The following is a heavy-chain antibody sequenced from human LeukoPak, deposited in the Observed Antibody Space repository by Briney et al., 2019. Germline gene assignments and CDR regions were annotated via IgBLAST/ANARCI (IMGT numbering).Heavy chain of an antibody. V-gene: IGHV1-69*04. Sequence: ASVKVSCKASGGTFSSYAISWVRQAPGQGLEWMGRIIPILGIANYAQKFQGRVTITADKSTSTAYMELSSLRSEDTAVYYCARESTVTTGPTWFDPWGQGTLVTVSS. CDR1: GGTFSSYA. D-gene: IGHD4-17*01. CDR2: IIPILGIA. J-gene: IGHJ5*02. CDR3: ARESTVTTGPTWFDP.